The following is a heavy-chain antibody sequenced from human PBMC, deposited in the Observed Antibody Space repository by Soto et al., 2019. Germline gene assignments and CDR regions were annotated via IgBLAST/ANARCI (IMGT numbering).Heavy chain of an antibody. V-gene: IGHV1-18*01. CDR1: GYNFFDYG. CDR3: ARGRTVSSIGPLLV. Sequence: QIQLVQSGAEVKKPGASVKVSCKASGYNFFDYGVNWVRQAPGQGLEWMGWVSPKSGITDFARKVQGRVTMTADTSTNTAYLELRGLRSDDTAVYYCARGRTVSSIGPLLVWGQGTLVSVSS. CDR2: VSPKSGIT. D-gene: IGHD1-1*01. J-gene: IGHJ1*01.